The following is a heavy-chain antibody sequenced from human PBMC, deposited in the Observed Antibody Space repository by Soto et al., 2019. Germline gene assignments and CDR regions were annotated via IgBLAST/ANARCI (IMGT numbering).Heavy chain of an antibody. CDR3: ARDLRGWAAIFGVVINNYYYYYGMDV. V-gene: IGHV1-69*13. CDR1: GGNISSYA. J-gene: IGHJ6*02. Sequence: ASVTDSGKASGGNISSYAISWVPQDPGQGLEWMGGIIPIFGTANYAQKFQGRVTITADESTSTAYMELSSLRSEDTAVYYCARDLRGWAAIFGVVINNYYYYYGMDVWGQGTTVTVSS. CDR2: IIPIFGTA. D-gene: IGHD3-3*01.